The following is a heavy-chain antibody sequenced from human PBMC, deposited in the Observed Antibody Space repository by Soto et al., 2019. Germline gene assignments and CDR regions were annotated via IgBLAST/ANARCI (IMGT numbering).Heavy chain of an antibody. CDR3: ARPLWRDDYNWVYCDL. CDR2: ISYDGSNK. CDR1: GFTFSSYA. Sequence: QVQLVESGGGVVQPGRSLRLSCAASGFTFSSYAMHWVRQAPGKGLEWVAVISYDGSNKYYADSVKGRFTISRDNSKNTRYLQINRLRLEDTAVYYCARPLWRDDYNWVYCDLWGRGTRVTVSS. D-gene: IGHD4-4*01. J-gene: IGHJ2*01. V-gene: IGHV3-30-3*01.